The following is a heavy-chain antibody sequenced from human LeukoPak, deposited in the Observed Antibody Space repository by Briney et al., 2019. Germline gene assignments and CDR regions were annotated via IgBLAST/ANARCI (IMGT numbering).Heavy chain of an antibody. CDR3: ARGPRADDNSGYPVDY. V-gene: IGHV4-34*01. J-gene: IGHJ4*02. CDR2: INHSGST. Sequence: SETLSLTCAVYGGSFSGYYWSWIRQPPGKGLEWIGEINHSGSTNYNPSLKSRVTISVDTSKNQFSLNLSSVTAADTAVYYCARGPRADDNSGYPVDYWGQGTLVTVSS. CDR1: GGSFSGYY. D-gene: IGHD3-22*01.